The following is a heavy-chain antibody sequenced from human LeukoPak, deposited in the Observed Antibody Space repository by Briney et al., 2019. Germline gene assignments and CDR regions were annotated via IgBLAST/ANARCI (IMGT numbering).Heavy chain of an antibody. V-gene: IGHV1-58*02. CDR2: IVVGSGNT. CDR3: ARDWRGYSGYNY. Sequence: SVKVSCKASGFTFTSSAMQWVRQARGQRLEWIGWIVVGSGNTNYAQKFQERVTITRDMSTSTAYMELSSLRSEDTAVYYCARDWRGYSGYNYWGQGTLVTVSS. CDR1: GFTFTSSA. J-gene: IGHJ4*02. D-gene: IGHD5-12*01.